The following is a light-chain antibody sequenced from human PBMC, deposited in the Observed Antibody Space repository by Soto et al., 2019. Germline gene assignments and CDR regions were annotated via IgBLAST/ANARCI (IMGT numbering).Light chain of an antibody. CDR3: QQYTNWPLT. V-gene: IGKV3D-15*01. J-gene: IGKJ4*01. CDR2: GAS. CDR1: QSVYSN. Sequence: EIAMTQSPATLSVSPGERATLSCRASQSVYSNLAWYQQKPGQAPRLLIYGASTRATGTPARFSGSGSGTAFTVTISSLQSEDFAVYYCQQYTNWPLTFGGGTKVEIK.